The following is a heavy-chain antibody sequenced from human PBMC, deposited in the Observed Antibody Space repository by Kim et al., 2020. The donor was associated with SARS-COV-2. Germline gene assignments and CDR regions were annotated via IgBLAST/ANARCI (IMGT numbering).Heavy chain of an antibody. CDR3: AKARNWRNPIAVAVADY. Sequence: GGSLRLSCAASGFTFSSYGMHWVRQAPGKGLEWVAVISYDGSNKYYADSVKGRFTISRDNSKNTLYLQMNSLRAEDTAVYYCAKARNWRNPIAVAVADY. J-gene: IGHJ4*01. V-gene: IGHV3-30*18. CDR1: GFTFSSYG. CDR2: ISYDGSNK. D-gene: IGHD6-19*01.